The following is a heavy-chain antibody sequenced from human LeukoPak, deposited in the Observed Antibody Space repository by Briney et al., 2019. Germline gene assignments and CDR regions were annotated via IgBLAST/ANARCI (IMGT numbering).Heavy chain of an antibody. D-gene: IGHD4-17*01. V-gene: IGHV3-7*04. CDR3: VRDSSGTTLDYFDY. Sequence: GGSLRLSCAASDFTVSSNYMSWVRQAPGKGLEWVANIKADGRQTYYVDSVKGRFTISRDNAKNSLYLEMNSLRAEDTAVYYCVRDSSGTTLDYFDYWGQGTLVTVSS. CDR1: DFTVSSNY. J-gene: IGHJ4*02. CDR2: IKADGRQT.